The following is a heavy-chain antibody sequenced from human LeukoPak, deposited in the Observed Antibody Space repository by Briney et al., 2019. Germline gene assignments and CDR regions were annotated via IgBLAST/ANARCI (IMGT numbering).Heavy chain of an antibody. CDR3: ARPVGDFRKNYYYYGMDV. Sequence: ASVKVSCKASGYTFTSYAMHWVRQAPGQRLEWMGWINAGNGNTKYSQKFQGRVTITRDTSASTAYMELSSLRSEDTAVYYCARPVGDFRKNYYYYGMDVWGKGTTVTVSS. CDR2: INAGNGNT. CDR1: GYTFTSYA. J-gene: IGHJ6*04. D-gene: IGHD4-17*01. V-gene: IGHV1-3*01.